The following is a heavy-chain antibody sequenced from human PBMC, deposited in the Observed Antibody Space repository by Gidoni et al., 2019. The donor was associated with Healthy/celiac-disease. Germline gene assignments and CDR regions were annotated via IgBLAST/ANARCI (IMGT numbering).Heavy chain of an antibody. J-gene: IGHJ6*03. D-gene: IGHD2-15*01. CDR2: IKQDGSEK. V-gene: IGHV3-7*03. Sequence: EVQLVASGGGLVQPGGSLRLSCAASGFTFSSYWMSWVRQAPGKGLEWVANIKQDGSEKYYVDSVKGRFTISRDNAKNSLYLQMNSLRAEDTAVYYCARVSGCSGGSCYVYYYYMDVWGKGTTVTVSS. CDR1: GFTFSSYW. CDR3: ARVSGCSGGSCYVYYYYMDV.